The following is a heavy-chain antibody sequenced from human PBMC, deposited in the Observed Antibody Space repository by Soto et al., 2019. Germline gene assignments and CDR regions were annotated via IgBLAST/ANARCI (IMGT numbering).Heavy chain of an antibody. D-gene: IGHD3-10*01. CDR1: GGSISSYY. CDR2: IYYSGST. Sequence: SETLSLTCTVSGGSISSYYWSWIRQPPGKGLEWIGYIYYSGSTNYNPSLKSRVTISVDTSKNQFSLKLSSVTAADTAVYYCARCSITMVRGVTYNWFDPWGQGTLVTVS. CDR3: ARCSITMVRGVTYNWFDP. V-gene: IGHV4-59*01. J-gene: IGHJ5*02.